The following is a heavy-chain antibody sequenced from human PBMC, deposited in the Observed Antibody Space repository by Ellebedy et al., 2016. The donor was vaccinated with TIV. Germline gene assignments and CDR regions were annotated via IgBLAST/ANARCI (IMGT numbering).Heavy chain of an antibody. D-gene: IGHD5-24*01. J-gene: IGHJ4*02. CDR1: GFNLNDHY. V-gene: IGHV3-72*01. Sequence: PGGSLRLSCLTSGFNLNDHYIDRVRQAPGKGLEWVGRARSKVARYSTEHAASVKGRFTISRDDSKNSIYLQMNSLKTDDTAVYYCVRVGRWQQYFDYWGQGILVTVSS. CDR3: VRVGRWQQYFDY. CDR2: ARSKVARYST.